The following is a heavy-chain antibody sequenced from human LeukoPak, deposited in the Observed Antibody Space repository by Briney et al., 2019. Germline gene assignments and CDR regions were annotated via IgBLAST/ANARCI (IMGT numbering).Heavy chain of an antibody. CDR2: IYHSGST. J-gene: IGHJ6*03. CDR1: GYSISSSFY. CDR3: ARGELGYDYSNSTSNYYYYYMDV. V-gene: IGHV4-38-2*01. Sequence: SETLSLTCAVSGYSISSSFYWGWVRQPPGKGLEWIGSIYHSGSTYYSPSLKSRLTISVDTSKNQFSLRLSSVTAADTAVYYCARGELGYDYSNSTSNYYYYYMDVWGKGTTVTVSS. D-gene: IGHD4-11*01.